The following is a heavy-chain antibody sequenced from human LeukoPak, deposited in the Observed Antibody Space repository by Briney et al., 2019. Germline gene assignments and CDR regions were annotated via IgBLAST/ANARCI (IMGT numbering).Heavy chain of an antibody. V-gene: IGHV3-48*01. CDR2: ISSSSSTI. J-gene: IGHJ3*02. CDR3: ARDIRTRGYSSRGIAAAGSTDAFDI. Sequence: GGSLRLSCAASGFTFSSYSMNWVRQAPGKGLEWVSYISSSSSTIYYADSVKGRFTISRDNAKNSMYMQINSLRAEDTAVYYCARDIRTRGYSSRGIAAAGSTDAFDIWGQGTMVTVSS. CDR1: GFTFSSYS. D-gene: IGHD6-13*01.